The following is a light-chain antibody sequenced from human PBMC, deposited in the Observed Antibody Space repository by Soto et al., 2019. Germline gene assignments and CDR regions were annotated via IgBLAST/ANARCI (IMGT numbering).Light chain of an antibody. V-gene: IGLV2-14*01. CDR2: DVS. Sequence: QPVLTQPASVSGSPGQSITISCTGTSSDVGGYDYVSWYQQHPGKAPKLMIYDVSNRPSGVSNRFSGSKSGNTASLTISGLQAEDEADYYCSSFTPSHVVFGGGTKVTVL. CDR1: SSDVGGYDY. CDR3: SSFTPSHVV. J-gene: IGLJ2*01.